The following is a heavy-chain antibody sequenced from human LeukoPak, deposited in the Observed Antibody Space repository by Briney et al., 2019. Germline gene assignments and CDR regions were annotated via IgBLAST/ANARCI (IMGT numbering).Heavy chain of an antibody. V-gene: IGHV4-30-2*05. Sequence: PSETLSLTCAVSGGSISSGGYSWSWIRQPPGKGLEWIGYINHSGSTNYNPSLKSRVTISVDTSKNQFSLKLSSVTAADTAVYYCASDYGDYPRGAFDIWGQGTMVTVSS. CDR1: GGSISSGGYS. CDR3: ASDYGDYPRGAFDI. J-gene: IGHJ3*02. CDR2: INHSGST. D-gene: IGHD4-17*01.